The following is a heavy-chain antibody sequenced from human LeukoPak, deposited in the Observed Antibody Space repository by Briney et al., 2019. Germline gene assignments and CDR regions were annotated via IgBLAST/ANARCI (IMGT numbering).Heavy chain of an antibody. CDR1: GSTFSSHT. CDR3: AKDWRQWLVGIDY. V-gene: IGHV3-23*01. CDR2: ISGSGGST. D-gene: IGHD6-19*01. J-gene: IGHJ4*02. Sequence: GGSLRLSCAASGSTFSSHTMSWVRQAPGKGLEWVSAISGSGGSTYYADSMKGRFTISRDNSKNTLYLQMNSLRAEDTAVYYCAKDWRQWLVGIDYWGQGALVTVSS.